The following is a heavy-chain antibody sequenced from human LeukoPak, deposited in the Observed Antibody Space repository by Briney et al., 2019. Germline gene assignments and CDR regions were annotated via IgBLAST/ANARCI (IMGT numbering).Heavy chain of an antibody. V-gene: IGHV4-31*03. CDR1: GGSISSGGYY. D-gene: IGHD3-16*02. CDR3: ARGGMITFGGVIVFDY. Sequence: PSETLSLTCTVSGGSISSGGYYWSWIRQHPGKGLEWIGYIYYSGSTYYNPSLKSRVTISVDTSKNQFSLKLSSVTAADTAVYYCARGGMITFGGVIVFDYWGQGTLVTVSS. J-gene: IGHJ4*02. CDR2: IYYSGST.